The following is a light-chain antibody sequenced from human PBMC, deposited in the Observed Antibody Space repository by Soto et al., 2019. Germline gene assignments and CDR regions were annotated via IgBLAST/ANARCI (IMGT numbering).Light chain of an antibody. CDR1: QSINSY. CDR2: AAS. Sequence: DIQMTQSPSSLSASVGDRVTITCRASQSINSYLSWYQQKPGKAPKLLIYAASSLQSGVPSRFSGSGSGTDFTLIIRSLQPEDFATYYCQQSYSTPRTFGQGTKVEIK. V-gene: IGKV1-39*01. CDR3: QQSYSTPRT. J-gene: IGKJ1*01.